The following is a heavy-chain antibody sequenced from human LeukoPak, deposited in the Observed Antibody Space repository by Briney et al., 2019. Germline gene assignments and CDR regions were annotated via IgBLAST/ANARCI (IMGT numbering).Heavy chain of an antibody. CDR1: GYTFTSYA. CDR3: ARAGRYFDWLSPNWFDP. D-gene: IGHD3-9*01. CDR2: INTNTGNP. Sequence: ASVNVSCTASGYTFTSYAMNWVRQAPGQGLEWMGWINTNTGNPTYAQGFTGRFVFSLDTSVSTAYLQISSLKAEDTAVYYCARAGRYFDWLSPNWFDPWGQGTLVTVSS. J-gene: IGHJ5*02. V-gene: IGHV7-4-1*02.